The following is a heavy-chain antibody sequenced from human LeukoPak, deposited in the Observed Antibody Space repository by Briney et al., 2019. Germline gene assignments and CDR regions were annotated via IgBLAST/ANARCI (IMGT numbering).Heavy chain of an antibody. CDR2: INPNSGGT. J-gene: IGHJ5*02. Sequence: ASVKVSCKASGYNFTAYYVHWVRQAPGQGLEWMGWINPNSGGTKYAQKFQGRVTMTRDTSISTAYMDLSRLTSDDTAVYSCAGGGFDPCGQGTLVTVSS. CDR1: GYNFTAYY. D-gene: IGHD3-16*01. V-gene: IGHV1-2*02. CDR3: AGGGFDP.